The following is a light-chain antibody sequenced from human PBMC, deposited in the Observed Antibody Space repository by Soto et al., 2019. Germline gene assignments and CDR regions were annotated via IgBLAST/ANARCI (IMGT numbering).Light chain of an antibody. V-gene: IGKV1-5*02. CDR3: QQYDTHPVT. CDR2: DAS. J-gene: IGKJ3*01. Sequence: IPVTKSPTPMSASVANIFTFVCRASQTISSWLAWYQQKPGKAPNLLIYDASNLETGVPSRFSGSGSGTDFTLTISSLQPEDFATYYCQQYDTHPVTFGQGTKVDI. CDR1: QTISSW.